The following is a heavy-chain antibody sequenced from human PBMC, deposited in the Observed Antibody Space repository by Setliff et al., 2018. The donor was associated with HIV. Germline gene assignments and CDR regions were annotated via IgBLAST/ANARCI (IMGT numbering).Heavy chain of an antibody. D-gene: IGHD2-21*01. CDR2: ISHTGST. CDR3: ARVHLYDATAYYSSFES. Sequence: PSETLSLTCSVSNGSINGYYWTWIRQPPGKGREWIGYISHTGSTNFNPSLKSRVSMSVDLSKNQFSLHLVSVTAADTAVYFCARVHLYDATAYYSSFESWGPGILVTVSS. CDR1: NGSINGYY. J-gene: IGHJ4*02. V-gene: IGHV4-59*01.